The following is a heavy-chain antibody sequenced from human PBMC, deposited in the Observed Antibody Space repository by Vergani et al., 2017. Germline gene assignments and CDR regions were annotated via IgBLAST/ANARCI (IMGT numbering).Heavy chain of an antibody. CDR3: AHRRRYYGSGSPIT. V-gene: IGHV2-5*02. J-gene: IGHJ5*02. D-gene: IGHD3-10*01. CDR1: GFSLSTSGVG. Sequence: QITLKESGPTLVKPTQTLTLTCTFSGFSLSTSGVGVGWIRQPPGKALEWLALIYWDDDKRYSPSLKSRLTITKDTSKNQVVLTMTNMDPVDTAIYYCAHRRRYYGSGSPITWGQGTLVTVSS. CDR2: IYWDDDK.